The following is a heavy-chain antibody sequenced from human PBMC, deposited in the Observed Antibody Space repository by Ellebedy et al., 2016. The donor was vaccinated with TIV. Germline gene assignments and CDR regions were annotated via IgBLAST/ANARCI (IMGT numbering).Heavy chain of an antibody. CDR3: ASLIAAAGTAY. J-gene: IGHJ4*02. V-gene: IGHV3-21*04. Sequence: GESLKISCAASGFTFSSYSMNWVRQAPGKGLEWVSSISSSSTYIYYADSVKGRFTISRDNSKNTLYLQMNSLRAEDTAVYYCASLIAAAGTAYWGQGTLVTVSS. D-gene: IGHD6-13*01. CDR2: ISSSSTYI. CDR1: GFTFSSYS.